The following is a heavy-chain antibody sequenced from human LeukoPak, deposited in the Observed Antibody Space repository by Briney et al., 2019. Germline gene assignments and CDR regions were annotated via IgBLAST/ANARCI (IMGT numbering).Heavy chain of an antibody. CDR2: IIPIFGTA. CDR1: GGTFSSYA. Sequence: ASVKVSCKASGGTFSSYAISWVRQAPGQGLEWMGGIIPIFGTANYAQMFQGRVTITADESTSTAYMELSSLRSEDTAVYYCARDGSGGIPFDYWGQGTLVTVSS. V-gene: IGHV1-69*13. J-gene: IGHJ4*02. CDR3: ARDGSGGIPFDY. D-gene: IGHD2-15*01.